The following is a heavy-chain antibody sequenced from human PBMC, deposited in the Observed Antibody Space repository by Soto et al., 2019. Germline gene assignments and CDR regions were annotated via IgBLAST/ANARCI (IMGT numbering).Heavy chain of an antibody. D-gene: IGHD3-10*01. Sequence: GGALRLCCAASGFTFSSYAMSWVRQAPEKGLEWVSTFTGSGNTYYADSVKGRFTISRDNSKNTLYLQMNSLRAEDTAVYYCAREFASGSPNYDYWGLGTLVTVSS. CDR2: FTGSGNT. V-gene: IGHV3-23*01. CDR3: AREFASGSPNYDY. CDR1: GFTFSSYA. J-gene: IGHJ4*02.